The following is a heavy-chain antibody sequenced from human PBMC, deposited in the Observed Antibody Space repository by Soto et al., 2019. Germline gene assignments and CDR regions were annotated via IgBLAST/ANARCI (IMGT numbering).Heavy chain of an antibody. V-gene: IGHV1-69*06. J-gene: IGHJ4*02. CDR1: GGTFSSYA. CDR2: IISIYGTA. CDR3: ASVPGDLRYLDF. Sequence: SVKVSCKACGGTFSSYAISWVRQAPGQGREWMGGIISIYGTANYALKVQGRVTITADKSTRTAYMELRSLRSEDTALYYCASVPGDLRYLDFWGQGALVTVSS. D-gene: IGHD2-2*01.